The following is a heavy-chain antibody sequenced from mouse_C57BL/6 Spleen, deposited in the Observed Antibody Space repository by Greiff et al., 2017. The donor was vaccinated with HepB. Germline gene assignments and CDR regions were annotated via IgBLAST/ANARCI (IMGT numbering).Heavy chain of an antibody. J-gene: IGHJ1*03. CDR1: GYTFTDYN. D-gene: IGHD2-3*01. Sequence: VQLKESGPELVKPGASVKIPCKASGYTFTDYNMDWVKQSHGNSLEWIGDINPNNGGTIYNQKFKGKATLTVDKSSSTAYMELRSLTSEDTAVYYCARGGWLLRYWYFDVWGTGTTVTVSS. CDR2: INPNNGGT. V-gene: IGHV1-18*01. CDR3: ARGGWLLRYWYFDV.